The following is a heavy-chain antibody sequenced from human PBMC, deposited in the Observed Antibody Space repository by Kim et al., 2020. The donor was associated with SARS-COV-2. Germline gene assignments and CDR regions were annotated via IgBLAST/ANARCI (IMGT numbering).Heavy chain of an antibody. Sequence: ASVKVSCKVSGYTLTELSMHWVRQAPGKGLEWMGGFDPEDGETIYAQKFQGRVTMTEDTSTDTAYMELSSLRSEDTAVYYCATDLGHDYGDYDYFQHWGQGTLVTVSS. CDR2: FDPEDGET. V-gene: IGHV1-24*01. J-gene: IGHJ1*01. CDR1: GYTLTELS. D-gene: IGHD4-17*01. CDR3: ATDLGHDYGDYDYFQH.